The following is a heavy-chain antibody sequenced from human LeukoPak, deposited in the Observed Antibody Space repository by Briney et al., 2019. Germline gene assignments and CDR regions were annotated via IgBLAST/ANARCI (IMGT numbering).Heavy chain of an antibody. CDR3: ARGGSGSYYDY. D-gene: IGHD3-10*01. J-gene: IGHJ4*02. CDR1: GYTFTSHG. Sequence: GASVKVSCKASGYTFTSHGITWVRQAPGQGFEWMGWISAYNGDTKYPETSQVRVTLTTDTSTNTVYMGLRNLKSDDTAVYYCARGGSGSYYDYWGQGTLITVSS. CDR2: ISAYNGDT. V-gene: IGHV1-18*01.